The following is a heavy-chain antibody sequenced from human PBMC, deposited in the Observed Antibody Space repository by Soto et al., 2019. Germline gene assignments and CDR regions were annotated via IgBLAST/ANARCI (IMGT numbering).Heavy chain of an antibody. V-gene: IGHV3-23*01. CDR2: ISGSGGST. D-gene: IGHD3-10*01. J-gene: IGHJ6*02. Sequence: EVQLLESGGGLLQPGGSLRLSCAASGFTFSSYAMSWVRQAPGKGLEWVSAISGSGGSTYYADSVKGRFTISRDNSKNTLYLQMNSLRAEDTAVYYCAKALWFGELIPNYGMDVWGQGTTVTVSS. CDR1: GFTFSSYA. CDR3: AKALWFGELIPNYGMDV.